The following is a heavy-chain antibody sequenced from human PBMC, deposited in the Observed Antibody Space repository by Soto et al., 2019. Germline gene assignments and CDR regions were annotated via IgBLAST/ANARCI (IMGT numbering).Heavy chain of an antibody. Sequence: QVQLQESGPGLVKPSETLSLTCTVSGGSISSYYWSWIRQPPGKGLEWIGYIYYSGSTNYNPSLKSRVXXSXDXXKNQFSLKLSSVTAADTAVYYCAIGVVAGTPSGDYWGQGTLVTVSS. V-gene: IGHV4-59*01. J-gene: IGHJ4*02. CDR3: AIGVVAGTPSGDY. D-gene: IGHD6-19*01. CDR1: GGSISSYY. CDR2: IYYSGST.